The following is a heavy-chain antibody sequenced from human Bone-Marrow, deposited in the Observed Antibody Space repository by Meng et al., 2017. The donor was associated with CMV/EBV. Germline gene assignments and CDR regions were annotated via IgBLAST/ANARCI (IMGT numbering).Heavy chain of an antibody. Sequence: GGSLRLSCAVSGFTFSSYSMNWVRQAPGKGLEWVSSISSSSTYIYYADSVKGRFTISRDNANNSLYLHMNSLGAEDTAVYSCARAPSTGLMGSTTAYFDYWAQGALATFSS. CDR3: ARAPSTGLMGSTTAYFDY. D-gene: IGHD1-26*01. J-gene: IGHJ4*02. CDR2: ISSSSTYI. CDR1: GFTFSSYS. V-gene: IGHV3-21*03.